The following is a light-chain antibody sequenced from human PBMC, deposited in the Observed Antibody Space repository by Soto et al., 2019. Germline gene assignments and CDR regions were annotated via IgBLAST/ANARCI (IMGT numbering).Light chain of an antibody. CDR1: QSVSSK. CDR2: GAS. Sequence: EVVMTQSPATLSVSPGERATLSCWASQSVSSKLAWYQHKPGQAPRLLIYGASTRATGIPARFSGSGSGTEFTLTISNLQSEDFALYYCQQYNDWPPLTFGPGTRVDIK. J-gene: IGKJ3*01. CDR3: QQYNDWPPLT. V-gene: IGKV3-15*01.